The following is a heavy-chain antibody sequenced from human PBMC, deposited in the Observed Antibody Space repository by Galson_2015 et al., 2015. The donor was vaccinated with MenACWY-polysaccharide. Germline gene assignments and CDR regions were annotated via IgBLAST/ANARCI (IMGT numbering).Heavy chain of an antibody. D-gene: IGHD3-16*02. J-gene: IGHJ3*02. Sequence: CSASTVTFRGSGMHWVRQAPGKGLEWVAVIQYDAVYKQYLDSVKGRFSVSRDNSKSTLYLEMNNLRAEDTALYYCAREGSRIVLHAFDIWGQGTMVIVSS. V-gene: IGHV3-33*01. CDR1: TVTFRGSG. CDR3: AREGSRIVLHAFDI. CDR2: IQYDAVYK.